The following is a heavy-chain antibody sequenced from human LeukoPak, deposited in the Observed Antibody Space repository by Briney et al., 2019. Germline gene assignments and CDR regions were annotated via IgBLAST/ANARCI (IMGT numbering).Heavy chain of an antibody. V-gene: IGHV4-59*01. D-gene: IGHD6-13*01. CDR3: AGVVEAAGRPINWFDP. J-gene: IGHJ5*02. CDR1: GGSISSYY. CDR2: IYYSGST. Sequence: SETLSLTCTVSGGSISSYYWSWIRQPPGKGLEWIGYIYYSGSTNYNPSLKSRVTISVDTSKSQFSLKLSSVTAADTAVYYCAGVVEAAGRPINWFDPWGQGTLVTVSS.